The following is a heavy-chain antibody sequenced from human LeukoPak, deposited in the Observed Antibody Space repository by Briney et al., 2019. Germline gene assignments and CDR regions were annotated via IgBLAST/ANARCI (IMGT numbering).Heavy chain of an antibody. J-gene: IGHJ4*02. CDR2: INPDGSRT. CDR3: SRDFNGRNDF. Sequence: GGSLRLSCAPPGFTLSSNWMHWVRHGPGKGLVSVSRINPDGSRTDYAESVKGRFTLSRGKAKNTLSKELTDLGDEDTAVYYCSRDFNGRNDFWGQGTLVNVSS. V-gene: IGHV3-74*01. D-gene: IGHD1-14*01. CDR1: GFTLSSNW.